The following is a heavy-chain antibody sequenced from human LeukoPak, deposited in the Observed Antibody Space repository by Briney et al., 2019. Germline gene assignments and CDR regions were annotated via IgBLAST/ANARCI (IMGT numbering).Heavy chain of an antibody. D-gene: IGHD2-15*01. J-gene: IGHJ3*02. CDR3: ARDPRESSLYAFDI. V-gene: IGHV3-30*03. CDR1: GFTFSSYG. CDR2: ISYDGSNK. Sequence: PGGSLRLSCAASGFTFSSYGMRWVRQAPGKGLEWVAVISYDGSNKYYADSVKGRFTISRDNSKNTLYLQMNNLRAEDTAVYYCARDPRESSLYAFDIWGQGTMVTVSS.